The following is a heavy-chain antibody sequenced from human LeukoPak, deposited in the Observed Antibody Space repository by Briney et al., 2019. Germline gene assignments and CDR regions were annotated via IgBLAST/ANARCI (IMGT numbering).Heavy chain of an antibody. J-gene: IGHJ4*02. CDR1: GFTFSSYS. CDR3: AKFEGATIPGWFNDY. D-gene: IGHD6-19*01. CDR2: ISSSSSTI. V-gene: IGHV3-48*01. Sequence: GGSLKLSCAASGFTFSSYSMNWVRQAPGKGLEWVSYISSSSSTIYYADSVKGRFTISRDNSKNTLYLQMNSLRTEDTAVYFCAKFEGATIPGWFNDYWGQGILVTVSS.